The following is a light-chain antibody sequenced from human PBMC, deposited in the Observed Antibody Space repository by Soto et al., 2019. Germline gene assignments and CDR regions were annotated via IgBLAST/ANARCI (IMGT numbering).Light chain of an antibody. CDR3: HKYNTYPLN. J-gene: IGKJ5*01. Sequence: DIQMTHSPSTLSASVLYIVTITFRASQSISSWLASYQQKPGKAPKLLIYKASSLESGVPSRFSGSGSGTEFTLTISSLQPEDFATYYCHKYNTYPLNFGQGTRLEIK. CDR2: KAS. CDR1: QSISSW. V-gene: IGKV1-5*03.